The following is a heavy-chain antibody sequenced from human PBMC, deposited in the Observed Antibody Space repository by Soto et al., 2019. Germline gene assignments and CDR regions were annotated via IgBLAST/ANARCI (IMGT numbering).Heavy chain of an antibody. CDR3: AHGLPYKTFDY. V-gene: IGHV2-5*02. J-gene: IGHJ4*02. CDR2: IYWDDDK. Sequence: QITLKESGPTLVKPTQTLTLTCTVSGFSLSTSGVGVGWIRQPPGKALEWLALIYWDDDKRYSPSLKSRLTITKDTSKNQVVLTMTNMDPVYTATYYCAHGLPYKTFDYWGQGTLVTVSS. CDR1: GFSLSTSGVG. D-gene: IGHD1-20*01.